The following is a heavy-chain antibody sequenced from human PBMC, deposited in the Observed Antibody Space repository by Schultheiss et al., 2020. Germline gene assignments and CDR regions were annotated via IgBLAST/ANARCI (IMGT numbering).Heavy chain of an antibody. Sequence: GGSLRLSCAAFGFTFSDYYMSWIRQAPGKGLEWVSYISSSGSTIYYADSVKGRFTISRDNAKNSLYLQMNSLRAEDTAVYYCARGVIQLWLSQYYFDYWGQGTLVTVSS. CDR1: GFTFSDYY. V-gene: IGHV3-11*01. J-gene: IGHJ4*02. CDR3: ARGVIQLWLSQYYFDY. D-gene: IGHD5-18*01. CDR2: ISSSGSTI.